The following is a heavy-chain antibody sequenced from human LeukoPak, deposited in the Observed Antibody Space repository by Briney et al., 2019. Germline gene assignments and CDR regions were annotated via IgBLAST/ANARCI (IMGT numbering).Heavy chain of an antibody. V-gene: IGHV3-33*06. D-gene: IGHD4-11*01. J-gene: IGHJ4*02. CDR3: SKRGAAVSNTFDY. CDR2: IRSDGSTK. Sequence: LGGSLRLSCEASGFTFSSYGLHWVRQAPGKGLEWVGVIRSDGSTKYYADSVKGRFTISGDNSKNTLYLQMDSLRAEDTAVHYCSKRGAAVSNTFDYWGQGTLVTVSS. CDR1: GFTFSSYG.